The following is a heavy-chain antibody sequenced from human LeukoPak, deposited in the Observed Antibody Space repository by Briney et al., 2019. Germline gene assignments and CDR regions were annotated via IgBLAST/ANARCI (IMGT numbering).Heavy chain of an antibody. D-gene: IGHD6-19*01. Sequence: GGSRRLSCAASGFTFDDYAMHWVRQAPGKGLEWVSLISGDGSSTYYADSVKGRFTISRDNSKNSLYLQMNSLRTEDTAFYYCVRGRQWLLHYWGQGTLVTVSS. V-gene: IGHV3-43*02. CDR3: VRGRQWLLHY. CDR1: GFTFDDYA. J-gene: IGHJ4*02. CDR2: ISGDGSST.